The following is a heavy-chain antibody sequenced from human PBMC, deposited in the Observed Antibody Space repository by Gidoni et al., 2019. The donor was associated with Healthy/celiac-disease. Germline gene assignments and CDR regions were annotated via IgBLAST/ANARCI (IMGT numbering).Heavy chain of an antibody. V-gene: IGHV4-31*03. CDR3: ARDRRATMVRGVIKGGFFDY. CDR2: LYYSVGT. Sequence: QVQLQESGPGLVKPSQTLSLTCTVSGGPISSGGYYWSWIRQHPGKGLEWLGYLYYSVGTYYNPSLKSRVTISVDTSKNQFSLKLSSVTAADTAVYYCARDRRATMVRGVIKGGFFDYWGQGTLVTVSS. D-gene: IGHD3-10*01. J-gene: IGHJ4*02. CDR1: GGPISSGGYY.